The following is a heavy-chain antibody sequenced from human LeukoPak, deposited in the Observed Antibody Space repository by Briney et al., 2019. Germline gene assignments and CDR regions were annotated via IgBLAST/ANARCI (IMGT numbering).Heavy chain of an antibody. D-gene: IGHD3-3*01. V-gene: IGHV3-30*03. CDR1: GFTFSRHG. J-gene: IGHJ4*02. CDR3: ARDRAWNYFDY. CDR2: ISNDGSRK. Sequence: GRSLRRSCAPSGFTFSRHGMHWVRQAPGEGLEWVAIISNDGSRKYYAHSVEGRFTISRDNSKNTLYLQMDSLRAEDTAVYYCARDRAWNYFDYWGQGTLVTVSS.